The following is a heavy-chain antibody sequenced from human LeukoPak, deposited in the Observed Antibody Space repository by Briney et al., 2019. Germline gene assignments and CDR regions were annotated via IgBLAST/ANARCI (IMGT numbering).Heavy chain of an antibody. Sequence: GASVKVSCKASGYTFTSYGICWVRQAPGQGLEWMGWISAYNGNTNYPQKLQGRVTMTTDTSTSTAYMELRSLRSDDTAVFYCARGLGNYPEIPLDYWGQGTLVTVSS. V-gene: IGHV1-18*01. CDR1: GYTFTSYG. CDR2: ISAYNGNT. CDR3: ARGLGNYPEIPLDY. J-gene: IGHJ4*02. D-gene: IGHD3-16*02.